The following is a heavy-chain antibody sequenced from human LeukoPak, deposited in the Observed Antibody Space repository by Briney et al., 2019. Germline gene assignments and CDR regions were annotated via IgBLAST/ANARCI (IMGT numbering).Heavy chain of an antibody. J-gene: IGHJ4*02. D-gene: IGHD1-26*01. CDR3: ATFPIVGASSRGLGFDC. CDR1: GGSISSGDFP. CDR2: IFHTGHT. V-gene: IGHV4-30-2*01. Sequence: SETLSLTCAVSGGSISSGDFPWSWIRQPPGKGLEWIGYIFHTGHTSYNPSLKSRVTISVDMSKNQLSLRLTSVTAADTAVYYCATFPIVGASSRGLGFDCWGQGTLVTVSS.